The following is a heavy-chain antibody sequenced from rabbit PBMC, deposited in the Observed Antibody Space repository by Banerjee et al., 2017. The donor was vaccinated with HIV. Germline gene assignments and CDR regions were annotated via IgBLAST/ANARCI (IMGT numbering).Heavy chain of an antibody. CDR1: GFSFSNTNY. CDR2: IYAGSSANT. J-gene: IGHJ4*01. D-gene: IGHD4-1*01. V-gene: IGHV1S40*01. CDR3: ARDGSGWGANFNL. Sequence: QSLEESGGDLVKPGSSLTLTCTASGFSFSNTNYMCWVRQAPGKGLEWIACIYAGSSANTYYASWAKGRFTISKTSSTTVTLQLNSLTAADTATYFCARDGSGWGANFNLWGQGTLVTVS.